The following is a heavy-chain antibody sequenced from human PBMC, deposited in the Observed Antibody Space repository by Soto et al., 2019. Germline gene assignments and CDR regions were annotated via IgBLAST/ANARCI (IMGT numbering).Heavy chain of an antibody. D-gene: IGHD3-9*01. V-gene: IGHV4-30-4*01. CDR2: IYYSGST. Sequence: PSETLSLTCTVSGGSISSGDYYWSWIRQPPGKGLEWIGYIYYSGSTYYNPSLKSRVTISVDTSKNQFSLKLSSVTAADTAVYYCARGSLRYFDWLLSWGQGTLVTVSS. CDR3: ARGSLRYFDWLLS. CDR1: GGSISSGDYY. J-gene: IGHJ4*02.